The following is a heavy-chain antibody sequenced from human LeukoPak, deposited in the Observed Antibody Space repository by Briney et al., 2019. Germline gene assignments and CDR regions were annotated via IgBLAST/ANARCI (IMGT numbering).Heavy chain of an antibody. CDR2: IYYSGST. V-gene: IGHV4-31*03. J-gene: IGHJ5*02. D-gene: IGHD6-13*01. Sequence: PSQTLSLTCTVSGGSISSGGYYWSWIRRHPGKGLEWIGYIYYSGSTYYNPSLKSRVTISVDTSKNQFSLKLSSVTAADTAVYYCARASPGRQQLVWWFDPWGQGTLVTVSS. CDR1: GGSISSGGYY. CDR3: ARASPGRQQLVWWFDP.